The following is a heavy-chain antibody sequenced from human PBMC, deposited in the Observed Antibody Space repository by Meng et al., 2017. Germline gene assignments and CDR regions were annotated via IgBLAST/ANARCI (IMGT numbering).Heavy chain of an antibody. J-gene: IGHJ4*02. CDR2: INAYNGYT. V-gene: IGHV1-18*01. Sequence: QGQLVQSGAEVKKPGASVKVSCNASAHTLSSDGFAWVRPAPGQGLEWMGWINAYNGYTDYAQKFLGRVTLTTDTSTNTGYMELRSLTSDDTAVYYCATRGNPYLDCWGQGTLVTVSS. CDR3: ATRGNPYLDC. CDR1: AHTLSSDG.